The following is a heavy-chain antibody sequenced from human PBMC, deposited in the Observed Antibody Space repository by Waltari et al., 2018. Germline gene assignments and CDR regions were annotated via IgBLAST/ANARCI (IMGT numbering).Heavy chain of an antibody. CDR3: ASKLTGDRYAFDI. V-gene: IGHV4-59*01. Sequence: QVQLQESGPGLVKPSETLSLTCTVSGGSISSYYWSWIRQPPGKGLEWIGYIYYSGSTNYNHSLKSRVTISVDTSKNQFSLKLSSVTAADTAVYYCASKLTGDRYAFDIWGQGTMVTVSS. J-gene: IGHJ3*02. CDR1: GGSISSYY. CDR2: IYYSGST. D-gene: IGHD7-27*01.